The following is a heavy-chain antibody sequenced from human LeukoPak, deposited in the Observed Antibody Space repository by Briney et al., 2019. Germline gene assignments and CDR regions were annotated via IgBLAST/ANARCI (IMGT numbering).Heavy chain of an antibody. Sequence: SETLSLTCAVYGGSFSGYYWSWIRQPPGKGLEWIGEINHSGSTNYNPSLKSRVTISVDTSKNQFSLELSSVTAADTAVYYCARRLGYSSNYYYYGMDVWGQGTTVTVSS. CDR2: INHSGST. J-gene: IGHJ6*02. CDR3: ARRLGYSSNYYYYGMDV. D-gene: IGHD6-13*01. V-gene: IGHV4-34*01. CDR1: GGSFSGYY.